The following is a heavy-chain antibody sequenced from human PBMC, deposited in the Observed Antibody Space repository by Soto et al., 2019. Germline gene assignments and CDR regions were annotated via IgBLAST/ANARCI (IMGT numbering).Heavy chain of an antibody. J-gene: IGHJ4*02. Sequence: EVQLLESVGGLVQPGGSLRLSCAASGFTFSTYAMTWVRQAPGKGLEWVSSIGGSSATTYYADSVKGRFTISRDNSKNTLSLQMNSLRAEDTAIYFCANSVIYGDYISAGDSCGQGTLVTVSS. CDR2: IGGSSATT. V-gene: IGHV3-23*01. CDR1: GFTFSTYA. CDR3: ANSVIYGDYISAGDS. D-gene: IGHD4-17*01.